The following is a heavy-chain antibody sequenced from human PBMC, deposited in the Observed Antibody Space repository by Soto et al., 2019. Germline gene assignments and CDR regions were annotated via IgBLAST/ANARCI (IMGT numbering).Heavy chain of an antibody. Sequence: QAHLVQSGAEVKKPGSSVKVSCKASGDTFRSYAVSWVRQAPGQGLEWVGGIMPSLGPPNYAQNLQGRVTITADESTSSVYMEMSSLRSEDTAVYYCARGVAIPSSYDFWGQGILVTVSS. CDR3: ARGVAIPSSYDF. J-gene: IGHJ4*02. V-gene: IGHV1-69*01. CDR1: GDTFRSYA. CDR2: IMPSLGPP. D-gene: IGHD2-21*01.